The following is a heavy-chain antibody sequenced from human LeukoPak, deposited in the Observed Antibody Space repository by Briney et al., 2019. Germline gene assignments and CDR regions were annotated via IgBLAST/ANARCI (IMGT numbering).Heavy chain of an antibody. CDR1: GFTFSSYG. CDR3: ARSYTADTAINH. Sequence: GGSLRLSCAASGFTFSSYGMHWVRQAPGKGLEWVAVIWYDGSNKYYADSVKGRFTISRDNSKNTLYLQMNSLRAEDTAVYYCARSYTADTAINHWGQGTLVTVSS. V-gene: IGHV3-33*08. CDR2: IWYDGSNK. D-gene: IGHD5-18*01. J-gene: IGHJ5*02.